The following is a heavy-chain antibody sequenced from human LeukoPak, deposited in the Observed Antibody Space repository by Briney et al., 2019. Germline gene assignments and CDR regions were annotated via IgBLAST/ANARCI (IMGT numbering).Heavy chain of an antibody. D-gene: IGHD5-12*01. Sequence: SETLSLTCAVYGGSFSGYYWSWIRQPPGKGLEWIGEINHSGSTNYNPSLKSRVTISVDTSKNQFSLKLSSVTAADTAVYYCARGLMEGYDFSFDYWGQGTLVTVSS. CDR2: INHSGST. CDR3: ARGLMEGYDFSFDY. CDR1: GGSFSGYY. J-gene: IGHJ4*02. V-gene: IGHV4-34*01.